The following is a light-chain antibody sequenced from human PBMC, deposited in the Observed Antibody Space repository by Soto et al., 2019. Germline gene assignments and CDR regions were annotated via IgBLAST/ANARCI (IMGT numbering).Light chain of an antibody. V-gene: IGLV1-40*01. Sequence: QSVLTQPPSVSGAPGQRVTISCTGTSSNIGAGYDVYWYQQLPGTAPKLLISGNNNRPSGVPDRFSGSRSGTAASLAITGLQAEDEADYYCQSYDSSLRGSNFFGTGTKLTVL. CDR2: GNN. CDR3: QSYDSSLRGSNF. CDR1: SSNIGAGYD. J-gene: IGLJ1*01.